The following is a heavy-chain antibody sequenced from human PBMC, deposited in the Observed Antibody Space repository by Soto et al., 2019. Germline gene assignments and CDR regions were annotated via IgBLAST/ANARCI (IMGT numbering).Heavy chain of an antibody. Sequence: QVQLVQSGAEVKKPGASVKVSCKASGYTFTSYDINWVRQATGQGLEWMGWMNPNSGNTGYAQKFQGRVTMTRNTSISTAYMELSRLRSEDTAVYYCARGRTVKWLRSGLGSYWGQGTLVTVSS. J-gene: IGHJ4*02. CDR3: ARGRTVKWLRSGLGSY. D-gene: IGHD5-12*01. CDR1: GYTFTSYD. V-gene: IGHV1-8*01. CDR2: MNPNSGNT.